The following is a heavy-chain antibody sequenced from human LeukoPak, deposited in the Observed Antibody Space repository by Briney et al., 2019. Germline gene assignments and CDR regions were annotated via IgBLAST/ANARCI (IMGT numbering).Heavy chain of an antibody. CDR2: ISGSGGST. J-gene: IGHJ4*02. V-gene: IGHV3-23*01. D-gene: IGHD3-10*01. CDR1: GLTFSSYA. CDR3: AKDLAITMVRGGNFDY. Sequence: GGSLRLSCAASGLTFSSYAMSWVRQAPGKGLEWVSAISGSGGSTYYADSVKGRFTTSRDNSKNTLYLQMNSLRAEDTAVYYCAKDLAITMVRGGNFDYWGQGTLVTVSS.